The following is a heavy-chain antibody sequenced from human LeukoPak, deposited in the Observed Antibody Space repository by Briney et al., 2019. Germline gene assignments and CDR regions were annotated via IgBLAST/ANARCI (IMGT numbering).Heavy chain of an antibody. CDR3: ARDRVDTAVDTYYYYGMDV. CDR2: ISYDGSNK. Sequence: GGSLRLSCAASGFTFSSYAMHWVRQAPGKGLEWVAVISYDGSNKYYADSVKGRFTISRDNSKNTLYLQMNSLRPEDTAVYYCARDRVDTAVDTYYYYGMDVWGQGTTVTVSS. V-gene: IGHV3-30*01. CDR1: GFTFSSYA. D-gene: IGHD5-18*01. J-gene: IGHJ6*02.